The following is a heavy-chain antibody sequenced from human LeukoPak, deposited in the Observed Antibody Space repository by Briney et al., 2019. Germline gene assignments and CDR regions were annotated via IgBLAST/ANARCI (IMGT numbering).Heavy chain of an antibody. D-gene: IGHD4-17*01. CDR1: GYTLTTYY. CDR2: INPSGGST. V-gene: IGHV1-46*01. Sequence: ASVKVSCKASGYTLTTYYMHWVRQAPGQGLEWMGIINPSGGSTSYAQKFQGRVTMTRDTSTSTVYMELSSLRSEDTAVYYCAARLRYYFDYWGPGTLVTVSS. CDR3: AARLRYYFDY. J-gene: IGHJ4*02.